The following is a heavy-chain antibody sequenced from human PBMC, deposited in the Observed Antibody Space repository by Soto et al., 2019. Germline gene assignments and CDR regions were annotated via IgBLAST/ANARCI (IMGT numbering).Heavy chain of an antibody. CDR1: GYTFTSYG. Sequence: ASVKVSCKASGYTFTSYGISWVRQAPGQGLEWMGWISAYNGNTNYAQKLQGRVTMTTDTSTSTAYMELRSLRSDDTAVYYCARDRRPSPNYYDSSGYHDYWGQGTLVTVSS. CDR3: ARDRRPSPNYYDSSGYHDY. V-gene: IGHV1-18*01. CDR2: ISAYNGNT. D-gene: IGHD3-22*01. J-gene: IGHJ4*02.